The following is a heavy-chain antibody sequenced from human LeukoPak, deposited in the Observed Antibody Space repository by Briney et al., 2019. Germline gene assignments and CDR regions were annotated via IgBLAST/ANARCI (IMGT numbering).Heavy chain of an antibody. V-gene: IGHV4-59*01. J-gene: IGHJ3*02. D-gene: IGHD6-19*01. CDR3: ALDTSGWSDDSFDI. CDR1: GTTISSYY. Sequence: SATLSLTCTVSGTTISSYYWSWIRQPPGKGLEWIGYIHYSGNSNYNPSLKSRVTISVDTSNNQFSLKLRSVTAAETAVYYCALDTSGWSDDSFDIWGQGTTVTVSS. CDR2: IHYSGNS.